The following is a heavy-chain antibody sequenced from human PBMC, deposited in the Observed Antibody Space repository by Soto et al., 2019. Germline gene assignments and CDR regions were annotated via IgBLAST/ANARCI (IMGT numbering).Heavy chain of an antibody. Sequence: QAQLVESGGGLVQPGTSLRLSCAVSGFSFRTYGFHWVRQPPGKGLEWVAVISPKGHSDSVEGRFTISRDNSKDTLYLQMNNLRAEDTAVYYCARDDAIGNENAFDLWGRGTMVTVSS. V-gene: IGHV3-33*01. CDR3: ARDDAIGNENAFDL. D-gene: IGHD1-1*01. CDR1: GFSFRTYG. CDR2: ISPK. J-gene: IGHJ3*01.